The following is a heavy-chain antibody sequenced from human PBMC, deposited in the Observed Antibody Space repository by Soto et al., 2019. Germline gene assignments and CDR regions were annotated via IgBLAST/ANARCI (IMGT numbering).Heavy chain of an antibody. J-gene: IGHJ4*02. D-gene: IGHD3-22*01. CDR3: ARTPRRYDSSGYYLGYFDY. CDR2: IIPIFGTA. V-gene: IGHV1-69*01. Sequence: QVQLVQSGAEVKKPGSSVKVSCKASGGTFSSYAISWVRQAPGQGLEWMGGIIPIFGTANYAQKFQGRVTITADESMSTAYMELSSLRSEDTAVYYCARTPRRYDSSGYYLGYFDYWGQGTLVTVSS. CDR1: GGTFSSYA.